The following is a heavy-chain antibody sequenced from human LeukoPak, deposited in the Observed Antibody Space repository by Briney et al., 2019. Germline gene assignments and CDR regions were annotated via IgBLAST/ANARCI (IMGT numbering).Heavy chain of an antibody. Sequence: ASVKVSCKASGYIFTSYYMHWVRQAPGQGLEWMGIINPSGGSTSYAQKFQGRVTMTRDTSTSTVYMELSSLRSEDTAVYYCAIWGYCSSTSCYRTGAFDIWGQGTMVTVSS. CDR3: AIWGYCSSTSCYRTGAFDI. D-gene: IGHD2-2*02. CDR2: INPSGGST. CDR1: GYIFTSYY. J-gene: IGHJ3*02. V-gene: IGHV1-46*01.